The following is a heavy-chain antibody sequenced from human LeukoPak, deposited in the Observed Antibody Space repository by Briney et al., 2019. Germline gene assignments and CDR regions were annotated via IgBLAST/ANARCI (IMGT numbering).Heavy chain of an antibody. J-gene: IGHJ6*03. CDR2: INPNSGGT. Sequence: ASVKVSCKASGYTFTGYYMHWARQAPGQGLEWMGWINPNSGGTNYAQKFQGRVTMTRDTSISTAYMELSSLRSEDTAVYYCARGERGGSYSDHYYYYYMDVWGKGTTVTISS. CDR3: ARGERGGSYSDHYYYYYMDV. D-gene: IGHD1-26*01. CDR1: GYTFTGYY. V-gene: IGHV1-2*02.